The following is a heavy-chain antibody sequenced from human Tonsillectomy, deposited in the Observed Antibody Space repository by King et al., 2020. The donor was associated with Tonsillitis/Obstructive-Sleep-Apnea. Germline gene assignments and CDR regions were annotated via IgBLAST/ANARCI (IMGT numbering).Heavy chain of an antibody. J-gene: IGHJ4*02. Sequence: VQLQQWGAGLLKTSETLSLTCAVYGGSFSGNYWSWIRQPPGKGLEWIVEINHSGSTNYNPSLKSRVTISVDTSKNQFSLKLSSVTAADPAVYYCARGDSGSYSSFDYWGQGTHVTVSS. V-gene: IGHV4-34*01. D-gene: IGHD1-26*01. CDR2: INHSGST. CDR3: ARGDSGSYSSFDY. CDR1: GGSFSGNY.